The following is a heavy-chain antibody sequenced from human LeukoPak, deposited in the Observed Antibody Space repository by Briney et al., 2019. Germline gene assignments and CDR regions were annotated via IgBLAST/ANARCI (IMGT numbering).Heavy chain of an antibody. V-gene: IGHV4-4*09. Sequence: SETLSLTCTVSGGSISSYYWSWIRQPPGKGLEWIGYIYTSGSTNYNPSLKSRVTISVDTSKNQFSLKLSSVTAADTAVYYCARSQGGGMARGVRYYFDYWGQGTLVTVSS. CDR3: ARSQGGGMARGVRYYFDY. CDR1: GGSISSYY. D-gene: IGHD3-10*01. CDR2: IYTSGST. J-gene: IGHJ4*02.